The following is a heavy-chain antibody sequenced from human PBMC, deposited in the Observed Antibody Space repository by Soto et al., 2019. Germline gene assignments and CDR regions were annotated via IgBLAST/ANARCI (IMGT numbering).Heavy chain of an antibody. J-gene: IGHJ6*02. V-gene: IGHV5-10-1*01. D-gene: IGHD6-6*01. CDR3: ARGDVSSASGYYYYGMDV. CDR2: IDPSDSYT. Sequence: GESLKISCQGSGYSFTSYWISWVRQMPGKGLEWMGRIDPSDSYTNYSPSFQGHVTISADKSISTAYLQWSSLKASDTAMYYCARGDVSSASGYYYYGMDVWGQGTTVTVSS. CDR1: GYSFTSYW.